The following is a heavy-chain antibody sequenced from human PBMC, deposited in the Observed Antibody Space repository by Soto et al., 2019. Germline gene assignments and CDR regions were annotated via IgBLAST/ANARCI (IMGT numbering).Heavy chain of an antibody. CDR1: GGTFSSYT. D-gene: IGHD2-15*01. CDR3: ARGGAGDIPVSNDY. V-gene: IGHV1-69*02. J-gene: IGHJ4*02. CDR2: IIPILGIA. Sequence: SVKVSCKASGGTFSSYTNSWVRQAPGQGLEWMGRIIPILGIANYAQKFQGRVTITADKSTSTAYMELSSLRSEDTAVYYCARGGAGDIPVSNDYWGQGTLVTVSS.